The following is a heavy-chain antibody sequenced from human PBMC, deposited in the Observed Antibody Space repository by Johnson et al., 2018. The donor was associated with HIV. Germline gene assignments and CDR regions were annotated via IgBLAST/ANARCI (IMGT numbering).Heavy chain of an antibody. CDR2: IRYAGGDK. J-gene: IGHJ3*02. D-gene: IGHD2-21*02. CDR3: AKVYCGGDCSFGGAAFNI. CDR1: GFTFSTFG. V-gene: IGHV3-30*02. Sequence: QVQLVESGGGVVQPGGSLRLSCSASGFTFSTFGMHWVRQAPGKGLEWVAFIRYAGGDKYYGDSVKGGFTISRDNSKNTLYLQMNSLRAEDTAVYYCAKVYCGGDCSFGGAAFNIWGQGTMVTVSS.